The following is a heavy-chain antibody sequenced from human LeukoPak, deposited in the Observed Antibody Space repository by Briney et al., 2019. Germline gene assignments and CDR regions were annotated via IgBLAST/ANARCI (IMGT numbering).Heavy chain of an antibody. J-gene: IGHJ4*02. V-gene: IGHV3-33*06. D-gene: IGHD6-19*01. Sequence: GRSLGLSCAASGFTFSSYGMHWVRQAPGKGLEWVAVIWYDGSNKYYADSVKGRFTISRDNSKNTLYLQMNSLRAEDTAVYYCAKEQYSSGWYNFDYWGQGTLVTVSS. CDR2: IWYDGSNK. CDR3: AKEQYSSGWYNFDY. CDR1: GFTFSSYG.